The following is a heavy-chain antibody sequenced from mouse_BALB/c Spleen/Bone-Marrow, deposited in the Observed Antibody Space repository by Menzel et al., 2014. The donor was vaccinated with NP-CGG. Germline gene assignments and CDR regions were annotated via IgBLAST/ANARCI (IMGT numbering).Heavy chain of an antibody. CDR3: ARDSNDY. CDR2: INSNGGST. CDR1: GFTLSSYG. Sequence: DVMLVESGGGLVQPGGSLKLSCAASGFTLSSYGMSWVRQAPDKRLELVATINSNGGSTYYPDSVKGRFTISRDNAKNTLYLQMSSLKSEDTAMYYCARDSNDYWGQGTTLTVSS. J-gene: IGHJ2*01. V-gene: IGHV5-6-3*01.